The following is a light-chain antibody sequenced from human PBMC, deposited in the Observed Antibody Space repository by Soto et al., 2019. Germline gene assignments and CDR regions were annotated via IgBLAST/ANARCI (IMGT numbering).Light chain of an antibody. J-gene: IGKJ1*01. Sequence: EIVLTQSAATLSWSPGERATLSCRASQSVSSYLAWYQQKPGQAPRLLIYGASTRATGIPARFSGSGSGTEFNLTISRLQSEDFAVYYCQQYYNWRPRFGQGTKVDIK. CDR3: QQYYNWRPR. CDR1: QSVSSY. CDR2: GAS. V-gene: IGKV3D-15*01.